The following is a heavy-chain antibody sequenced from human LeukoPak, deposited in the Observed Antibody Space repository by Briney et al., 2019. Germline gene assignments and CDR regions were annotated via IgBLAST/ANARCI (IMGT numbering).Heavy chain of an antibody. V-gene: IGHV3-48*03. Sequence: PGGSLRLSCVASGFTFSRYEMNWVRQAPGKGLEWVSYIASSGSTIYYADSVKGRFAISRDNAKNSLYLQMNSLRAEDTAVYYCARSGSDIVFDYWGQGALVSVPS. CDR1: GFTFSRYE. D-gene: IGHD2-21*02. J-gene: IGHJ4*02. CDR2: IASSGSTI. CDR3: ARSGSDIVFDY.